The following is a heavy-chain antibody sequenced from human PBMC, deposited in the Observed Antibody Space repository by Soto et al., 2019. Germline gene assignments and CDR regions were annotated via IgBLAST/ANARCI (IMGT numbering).Heavy chain of an antibody. J-gene: IGHJ4*02. Sequence: EVQLVESGGIVVQPGGSLRLSCVASGFNFDDYTMHWVRQAPGKGLEWVSLISWDGGTTYHADSVKGRFTVSRDNSKNSLNLQMNSLRAEDTAFYYCAKSGHCSGGACSYYFDYWGQGTLVTVSS. CDR1: GFNFDDYT. V-gene: IGHV3-43*01. D-gene: IGHD2-15*01. CDR2: ISWDGGTT. CDR3: AKSGHCSGGACSYYFDY.